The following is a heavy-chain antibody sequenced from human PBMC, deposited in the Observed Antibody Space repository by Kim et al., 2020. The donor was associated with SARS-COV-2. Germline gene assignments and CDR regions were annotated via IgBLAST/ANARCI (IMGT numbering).Heavy chain of an antibody. V-gene: IGHV1-2*02. J-gene: IGHJ6*02. CDR3: ARGKDFYYYGMDV. Sequence: YAQKIPGRVTMTRETSISTAYMGLSRLRSDDTAVYYCARGKDFYYYGMDVWGQGTTVTVSS.